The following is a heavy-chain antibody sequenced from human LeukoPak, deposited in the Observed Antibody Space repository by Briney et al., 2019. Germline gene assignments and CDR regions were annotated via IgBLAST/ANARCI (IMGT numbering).Heavy chain of an antibody. V-gene: IGHV4-59*08. CDR3: ATNRVGTYDRPFDI. Sequence: SETLSLTCTVSGGSISSYYWSWIRQPPGKGLEWIGYIYYSGSTNYNPSLKSRVTISVDTSKNQFSLKLSSVTATDTAVYFCATNRVGTYDRPFDIWGQGTMVTVSS. D-gene: IGHD1-26*01. J-gene: IGHJ3*02. CDR2: IYYSGST. CDR1: GGSISSYY.